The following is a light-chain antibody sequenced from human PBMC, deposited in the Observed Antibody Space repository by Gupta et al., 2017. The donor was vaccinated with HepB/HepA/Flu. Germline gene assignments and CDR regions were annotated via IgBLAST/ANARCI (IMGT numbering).Light chain of an antibody. CDR3: QQYKRHLFT. J-gene: IGKJ2*01. V-gene: IGKV1-5*03. CDR1: QRSSSW. CDR2: KAA. Sequence: DIQMTQSPSTLSASVGDRVTITCRARQRSSSWLAGYQQKKGKDPERLIYKAASLESGVTSRCIGSGSGTEDITPTSSRQPDDFSTYYCQQYKRHLFTFGRGTKMDIK.